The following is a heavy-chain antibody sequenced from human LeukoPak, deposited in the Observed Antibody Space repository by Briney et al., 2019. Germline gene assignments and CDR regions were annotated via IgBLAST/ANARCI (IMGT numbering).Heavy chain of an antibody. Sequence: PGGSLRLSCAASGFTFSSYAMSWVRQAPGKGPEWLSRTSKDGSDTFYADAAKGRFTASRDNAKNTVYLQVTNVRPDDTAVYYCARGGYSGSYYRFSWGQGTVVTVAS. CDR2: TSKDGSDT. J-gene: IGHJ4*02. D-gene: IGHD6-25*01. CDR3: ARGGYSGSYYRFS. V-gene: IGHV3-23*01. CDR1: GFTFSSYA.